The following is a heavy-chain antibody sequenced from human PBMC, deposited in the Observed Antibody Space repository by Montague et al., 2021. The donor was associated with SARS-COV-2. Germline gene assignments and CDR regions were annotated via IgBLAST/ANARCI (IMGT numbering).Heavy chain of an antibody. D-gene: IGHD2-21*02. V-gene: IGHV4-59*08. J-gene: IGHJ3*02. Sequence: SETLSLTCTVSAGSINNHYWSWIRQTPGKELGWIAYVYFSGTASYNPSLKSRVTISVDTSKNQFSLKLSSVTAADTAVYYCARHGPFVVVTAIHDTFDTWGQGTMVTVSS. CDR3: ARHGPFVVVTAIHDTFDT. CDR1: AGSINNHY. CDR2: VYFSGTA.